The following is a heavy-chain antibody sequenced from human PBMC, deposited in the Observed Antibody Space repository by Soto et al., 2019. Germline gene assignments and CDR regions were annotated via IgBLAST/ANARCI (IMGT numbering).Heavy chain of an antibody. CDR2: INPKSGGT. CDR3: ARDLAKGGGSAGFDY. J-gene: IGHJ4*02. Sequence: QVQLVQSGAEVKKPGASVSVSCKASGYTFTVYYMHWVRQAPGQGLEWMGWINPKSGGTMYPQKFQGRVTMTWDTSISTAYMALIGLRSDDTAVYYCARDLAKGGGSAGFDYWGQGTLVTVSS. CDR1: GYTFTVYY. V-gene: IGHV1-2*02. D-gene: IGHD1-26*01.